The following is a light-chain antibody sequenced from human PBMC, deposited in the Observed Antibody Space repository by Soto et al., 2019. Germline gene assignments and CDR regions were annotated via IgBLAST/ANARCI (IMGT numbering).Light chain of an antibody. CDR1: QNISTS. CDR2: DAS. J-gene: IGKJ4*01. V-gene: IGKV3-11*01. Sequence: EIVLTQSPATLSLSPGERATLSCRASQNISTSLAWYQQKPGQAPRLLIYDASDRATGIPARFSGSGSGTDFTLTISSLEPEDFAVYYCQQRGNRPPLTFGGGTK. CDR3: QQRGNRPPLT.